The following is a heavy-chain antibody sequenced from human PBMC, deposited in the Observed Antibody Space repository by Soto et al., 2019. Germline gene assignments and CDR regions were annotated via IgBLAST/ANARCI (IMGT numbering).Heavy chain of an antibody. CDR3: AREGHSSSSDY. J-gene: IGHJ4*02. D-gene: IGHD6-6*01. CDR2: MHYNGYT. CDR1: SDSISNYY. V-gene: IGHV4-59*12. Sequence: SETLSLTCTVSSDSISNYYCSWFRQPPGKGLEWIGYMHYNGYTSYNPSLRSRVTISVDTSKNQFSLKLSSLTAADTAVYYCAREGHSSSSDYWGQGTLVTVS.